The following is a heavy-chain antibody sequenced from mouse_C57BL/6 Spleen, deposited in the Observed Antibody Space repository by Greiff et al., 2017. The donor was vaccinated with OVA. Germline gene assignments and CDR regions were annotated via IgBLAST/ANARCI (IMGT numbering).Heavy chain of an antibody. CDR3: ARGPYGYDWGYYFDY. V-gene: IGHV1-53*01. Sequence: QVQLQQPGPDLVKPGASVKLSCKASGYTFTSYWMHWVKQRPGQGLAWIGNINPSNGGTTYNEKFKSKATLTVDKSTSTAYMQLSSLTSEDSAVYYCARGPYGYDWGYYFDYWGQGTTLTVSS. D-gene: IGHD2-2*01. J-gene: IGHJ2*01. CDR1: GYTFTSYW. CDR2: INPSNGGT.